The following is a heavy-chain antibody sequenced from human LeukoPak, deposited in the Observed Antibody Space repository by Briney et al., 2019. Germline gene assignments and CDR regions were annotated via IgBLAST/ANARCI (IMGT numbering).Heavy chain of an antibody. CDR1: GFTFSSYG. CDR3: ARDWGAARLFDY. Sequence: GGSLRLSCAASGFTFSSYGMHWVRQAPGKGLEWVAVIWYDGSNKYYADSVKGRFTISRDNSKNTLYLQMNSLRAEGTAVYYCARDWGAARLFDYWGQGTLVTVSS. CDR2: IWYDGSNK. D-gene: IGHD6-6*01. J-gene: IGHJ4*02. V-gene: IGHV3-33*01.